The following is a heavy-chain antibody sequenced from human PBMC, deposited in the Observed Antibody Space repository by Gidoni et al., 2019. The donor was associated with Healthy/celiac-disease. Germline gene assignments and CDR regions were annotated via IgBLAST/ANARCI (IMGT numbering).Heavy chain of an antibody. CDR2: IYYSGST. V-gene: IGHV4-59*01. J-gene: IGHJ6*02. D-gene: IGHD6-13*01. CDR3: ARLNGIAAAVPYYYYGMDV. Sequence: QVQLQESGPGLVKPSETLSLTCTVSGGSISRYYWSWIRQPPGKGLEWIGYIYYSGSTNYNPSLKSRVTISVDTSKNQFSLKLSSVTAADTAVYYCARLNGIAAAVPYYYYGMDVWGQGTTVTVSS. CDR1: GGSISRYY.